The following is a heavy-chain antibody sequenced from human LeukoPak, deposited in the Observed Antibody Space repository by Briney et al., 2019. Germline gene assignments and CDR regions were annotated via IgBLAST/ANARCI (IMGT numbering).Heavy chain of an antibody. CDR1: GFNFSSYG. CDR2: IWYDGSNK. J-gene: IGHJ4*02. D-gene: IGHD5-12*01. V-gene: IGHV3-33*01. Sequence: PGGSLRLSCAASGFNFSSYGMHWVRQAPGKGLEWVAVIWYDGSNKYYADSVKGRFTISRDNSKNTLYLQMNSLRAEDTAVYYCARDGGYGDYLDYWGQGTLVTVSS. CDR3: ARDGGYGDYLDY.